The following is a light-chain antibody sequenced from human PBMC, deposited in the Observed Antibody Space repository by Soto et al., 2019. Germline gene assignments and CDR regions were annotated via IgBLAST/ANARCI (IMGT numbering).Light chain of an antibody. CDR3: AAWDDSLNGWV. V-gene: IGLV1-44*01. CDR2: SNN. J-gene: IGLJ3*02. Sequence: QLVLTQPPSASGTPGQRVTISCSGSNSNIGSNAVNWYQHLPGTAPKLLIYSNNQRPSGVPDRFSGSKSGTSASLAISGLQSEDEADYYCAAWDDSLNGWVFGGGTKVTVL. CDR1: NSNIGSNA.